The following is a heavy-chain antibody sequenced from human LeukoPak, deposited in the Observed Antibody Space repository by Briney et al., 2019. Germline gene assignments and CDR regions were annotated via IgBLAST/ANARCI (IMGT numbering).Heavy chain of an antibody. V-gene: IGHV1-3*01. CDR3: ATALSGAAGTYYFDY. D-gene: IGHD6-13*01. Sequence: ASVTASCKASGYTFTSYAMHWVRQAPGQRLEWMGWINAGNGNTKYSQKFQGRVTITRDTSASTAYMELSSLRSEDTAVYYCATALSGAAGTYYFDYWGQGTLVTVSS. J-gene: IGHJ4*02. CDR2: INAGNGNT. CDR1: GYTFTSYA.